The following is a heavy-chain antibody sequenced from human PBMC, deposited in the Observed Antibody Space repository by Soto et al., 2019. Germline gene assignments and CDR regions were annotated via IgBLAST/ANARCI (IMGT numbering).Heavy chain of an antibody. D-gene: IGHD5-18*01. CDR3: ARQIYDSDTGPNFQYYFDS. CDR1: GYSFAGYW. CDR2: IDPSDSQT. J-gene: IGHJ4*02. Sequence: GESLQISCKGSGYSFAGYWITWVRQKPGKGLEWMGRIDPSDSQTYYSPSFRGHVTISVTKSITTVFLQWSSLRASDTAMYYCARQIYDSDTGPNFQYYFDSWGQGTPVTVSS. V-gene: IGHV5-10-1*01.